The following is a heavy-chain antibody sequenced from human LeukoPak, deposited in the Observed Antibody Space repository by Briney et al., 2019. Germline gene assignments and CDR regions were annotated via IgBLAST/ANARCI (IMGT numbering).Heavy chain of an antibody. V-gene: IGHV4-31*03. CDR3: ARRLGIGGYFDL. Sequence: SSQTLSLTCTVSGGSISSGGYYWSWIRQHPGKGLEWIGYIYYSGSTYYNPSLKSRVTISVDTSKNQFSLKLSSVTAADTAVYYCARRLGIGGYFDLWGRGTLVTVSS. CDR2: IYYSGST. J-gene: IGHJ2*01. CDR1: GGSISSGGYY. D-gene: IGHD3-10*01.